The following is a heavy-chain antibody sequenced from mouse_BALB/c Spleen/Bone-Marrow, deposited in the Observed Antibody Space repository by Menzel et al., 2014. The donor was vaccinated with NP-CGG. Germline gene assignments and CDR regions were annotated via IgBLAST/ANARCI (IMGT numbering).Heavy chain of an antibody. CDR3: ANYYYGSSLFAY. CDR2: IDPADGNT. CDR1: GFNIKDTY. J-gene: IGHJ3*01. V-gene: IGHV14-3*02. D-gene: IGHD1-1*01. Sequence: EVQRVESGAELVKPGASVKLSCTASGFNIKDTYMHWVKQRPEQGLEWIGRIDPADGNTKYDPKFQGKATITADTSSNTASLQLSSLTSEDTAVYYCANYYYGSSLFAYWGQGTLVTVSA.